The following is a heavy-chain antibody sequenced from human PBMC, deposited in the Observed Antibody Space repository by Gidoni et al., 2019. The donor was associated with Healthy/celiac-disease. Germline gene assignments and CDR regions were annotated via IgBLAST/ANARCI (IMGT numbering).Heavy chain of an antibody. Sequence: QVQLVESGGGVVQPGRSLRLSCAASGFTFSSYGMHWVRQAPGKGLEWVAVISYDGRNKYYADSVKGRFTISRDNSKNTLYLQMNSLRAEDTAVYYCAKDMVDTAMAGADYWGQGTLVTVSS. J-gene: IGHJ4*02. CDR3: AKDMVDTAMAGADY. CDR2: ISYDGRNK. D-gene: IGHD5-18*01. V-gene: IGHV3-30*18. CDR1: GFTFSSYG.